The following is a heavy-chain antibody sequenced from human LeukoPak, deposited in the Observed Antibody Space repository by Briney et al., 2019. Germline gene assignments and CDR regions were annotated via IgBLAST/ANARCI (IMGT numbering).Heavy chain of an antibody. Sequence: SETLSLTCTVSGGSISNYYWSWIRQPAGKGLEWIGRIFSSGSTNYNPSLKSRVTMSVDTSKNQFSLKLSSVTAADTAEYFCARQLYVSGSYYAPMDVWGKGTTVTISS. D-gene: IGHD3-10*01. V-gene: IGHV4-4*07. CDR1: GGSISNYY. CDR3: ARQLYVSGSYYAPMDV. J-gene: IGHJ6*03. CDR2: IFSSGST.